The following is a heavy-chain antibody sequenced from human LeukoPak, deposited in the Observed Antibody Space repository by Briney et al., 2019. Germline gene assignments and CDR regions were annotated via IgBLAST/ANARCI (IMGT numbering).Heavy chain of an antibody. J-gene: IGHJ4*02. V-gene: IGHV4-61*01. CDR3: ARESPLDDY. CDR1: GGSVSSGTYY. Sequence: PSETLSLTCIVSGGSVSSGTYYWSWIRQPPGKGLEWVGYFHYTGSNSYNPSLKSRVTISEDPSTSQFSLKVTSVTAADSAVYYCARESPLDDYWGQGTLVTVSS. CDR2: FHYTGSN. D-gene: IGHD3-3*01.